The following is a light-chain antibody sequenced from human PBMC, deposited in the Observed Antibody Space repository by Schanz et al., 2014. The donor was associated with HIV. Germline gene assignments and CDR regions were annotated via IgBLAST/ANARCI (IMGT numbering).Light chain of an antibody. CDR2: RNN. CDR1: SSNIGSNY. Sequence: QSVLTQPPSASGIPGQRVTISCSGSSSNIGSNYVYWYQQLPGTAPKLLIYRNNQRPSGVPDRFSGSRSGNTASLTVSGLQADDEADYYCCSYADGGTYVFGSGTKLTVL. V-gene: IGLV1-47*01. CDR3: CSYADGGTYV. J-gene: IGLJ1*01.